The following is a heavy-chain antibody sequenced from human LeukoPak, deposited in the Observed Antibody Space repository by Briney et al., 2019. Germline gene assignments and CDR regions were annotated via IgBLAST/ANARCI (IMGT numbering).Heavy chain of an antibody. D-gene: IGHD1-26*01. CDR3: ARLALQEVGATQTYYLDY. CDR2: IYYSGST. CDR1: GGSISSYY. V-gene: IGHV4-59*01. J-gene: IGHJ4*02. Sequence: SETLSLTCTVSGGSISSYYWSWIRQPPGKGLEWIGYIYYSGSTNYNPSLRSRVTISVDTSKNQFSLKLSSVTAADTAVYYCARLALQEVGATQTYYLDYWGQGTLVTVSS.